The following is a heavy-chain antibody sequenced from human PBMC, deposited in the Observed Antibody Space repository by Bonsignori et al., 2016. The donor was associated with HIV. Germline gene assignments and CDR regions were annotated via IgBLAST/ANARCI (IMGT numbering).Heavy chain of an antibody. J-gene: IGHJ5*02. CDR2: ISSGSGTR. V-gene: IGHV3-48*01. D-gene: IGHD1-14*01. CDR1: GLSVSSSN. Sequence: EVVLVESGGGLAQPGGSLRLSCGASGLSVSSSNMNWVRQAPGKGLEWISYISSGSGTRYYADSVKGRFTISRDSPKNLVLLQLNGLRVEDTAVYYCATYMNLAFDTVGPGVLV. CDR3: ATYMNLAFDT.